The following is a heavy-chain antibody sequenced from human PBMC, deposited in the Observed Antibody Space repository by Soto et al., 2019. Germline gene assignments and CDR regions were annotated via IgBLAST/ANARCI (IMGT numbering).Heavy chain of an antibody. CDR2: ISAGNGNT. Sequence: ASVKVSCKASGYTFTSYAMHWVRQAPGQRLEWMGWISAGNGNTKYSQKFQGRVTMTTDTSTSTAYMELRSLRSDDTAVYYCARIGSTVTWYFDLWGRGTLVTVSS. CDR1: GYTFTSYA. D-gene: IGHD5-12*01. CDR3: ARIGSTVTWYFDL. V-gene: IGHV1-3*01. J-gene: IGHJ2*01.